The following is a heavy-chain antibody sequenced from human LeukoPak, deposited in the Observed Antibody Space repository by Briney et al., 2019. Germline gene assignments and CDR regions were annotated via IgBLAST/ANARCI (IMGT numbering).Heavy chain of an antibody. CDR3: AKDSYYGDYFNG. Sequence: GGSLRLSCAASGFTFSSYAMHWVRQAPGKGLEWVAVISYDGSNKYYADSVKGRFTISRDNSKNTLYLQMNSLRAEDTAVYYCAKDSYYGDYFNGWGQGTLVTVSS. D-gene: IGHD4-17*01. CDR2: ISYDGSNK. V-gene: IGHV3-30*04. CDR1: GFTFSSYA. J-gene: IGHJ4*02.